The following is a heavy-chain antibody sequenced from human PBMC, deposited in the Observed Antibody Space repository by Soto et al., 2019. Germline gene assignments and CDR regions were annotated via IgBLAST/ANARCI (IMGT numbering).Heavy chain of an antibody. V-gene: IGHV4-61*08. CDR2: IYSSGSA. D-gene: IGHD6-19*01. Sequence: SETLSLTCTVSGDSVSSGGYYWSWIRQPPGKGLEWIGYIYSSGSANYNPSLKSRVTISRDTSRNQISLKVASVTAADTAGYYCARGFSSVSMDAWGQGTTVTVSS. CDR3: ARGFSSVSMDA. J-gene: IGHJ6*02. CDR1: GDSVSSGGYY.